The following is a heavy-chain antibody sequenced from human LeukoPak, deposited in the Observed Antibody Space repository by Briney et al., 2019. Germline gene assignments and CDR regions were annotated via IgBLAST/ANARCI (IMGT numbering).Heavy chain of an antibody. Sequence: PGGSLRLSCAVSGFTFNTHSMKWVRQAPGKGLEWIAYISRGIRTIHYADSVQGRFTISRDNAKNSVYLQMNSLSAEDTAAYYCARIWDGYSGRDYWGQGTLVTVSS. V-gene: IGHV3-48*01. CDR2: ISRGIRTI. CDR3: ARIWDGYSGRDY. J-gene: IGHJ4*02. CDR1: GFTFNTHS. D-gene: IGHD1-26*01.